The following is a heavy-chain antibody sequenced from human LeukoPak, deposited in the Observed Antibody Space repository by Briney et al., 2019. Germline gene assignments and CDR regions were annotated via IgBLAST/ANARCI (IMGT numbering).Heavy chain of an antibody. J-gene: IGHJ4*02. D-gene: IGHD3-10*01. CDR1: GFTFSSYG. Sequence: GGSLRLSCAASGFTFSSYGMHWVRQAPGKGLEWVAFIRYDGSNKYYADSVKGRFTISRDNSKNTLYLQMNSLRAEDTAVYYCAKRGGQLLWFGESSKYYFDYWGQGTLVTVSS. V-gene: IGHV3-30*02. CDR3: AKRGGQLLWFGESSKYYFDY. CDR2: IRYDGSNK.